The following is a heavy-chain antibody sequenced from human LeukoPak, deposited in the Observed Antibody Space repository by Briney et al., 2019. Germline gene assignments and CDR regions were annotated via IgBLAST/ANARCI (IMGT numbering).Heavy chain of an antibody. Sequence: PGGSLRLSRAASGFTFSSYGMHCVRQAPGKGLEWVAFIRYDGNNKYYADSVKGRLTISRDNSKNTLYLQMNSRRAQDTAVFYCAKDRGSSSSRYLDYWGQGTLVTVAS. D-gene: IGHD6-6*01. CDR3: AKDRGSSSSRYLDY. J-gene: IGHJ4*02. V-gene: IGHV3-30*02. CDR1: GFTFSSYG. CDR2: IRYDGNNK.